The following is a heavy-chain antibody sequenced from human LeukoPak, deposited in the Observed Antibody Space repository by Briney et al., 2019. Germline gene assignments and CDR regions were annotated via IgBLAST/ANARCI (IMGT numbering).Heavy chain of an antibody. CDR2: ISSSSSYI. Sequence: PGGSLRLSCAASGFTFSSYSMNWVRQAPGKGLEWVSSISSSSSYIYYADSVKGRFTISRDNAKNSLYLQMNSLRAEDTAVYDCARDARYFANNWFDPWGQGALVTVSS. CDR3: ARDARYFANNWFDP. J-gene: IGHJ5*02. CDR1: GFTFSSYS. V-gene: IGHV3-21*01. D-gene: IGHD3-9*01.